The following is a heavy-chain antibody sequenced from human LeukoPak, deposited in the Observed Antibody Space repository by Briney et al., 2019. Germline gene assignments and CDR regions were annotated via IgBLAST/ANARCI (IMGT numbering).Heavy chain of an antibody. Sequence: SGGSLRLSCAASEFTFTSYAMHWVRQAPGKGLEWVAFIRYDGTSKYYADSVKGRFTISRDDSENTLYLQMNSLTAEDTAVHYCAKDLGGTFDYWGQGTLVTVSS. CDR1: EFTFTSYA. CDR3: AKDLGGTFDY. J-gene: IGHJ4*02. D-gene: IGHD1-26*01. V-gene: IGHV3-30*02. CDR2: IRYDGTSK.